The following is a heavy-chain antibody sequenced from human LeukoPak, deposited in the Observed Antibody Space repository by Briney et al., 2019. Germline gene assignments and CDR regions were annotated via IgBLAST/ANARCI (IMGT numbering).Heavy chain of an antibody. D-gene: IGHD6-19*01. CDR2: IYETDNT. J-gene: IGHJ4*02. V-gene: IGHV4-30-2*01. CDR1: GVSITTGSYY. Sequence: SQTLSLTCTVSGVSITTGSYYWGWIRQPPGKGLEWIGYIYETDNTYYSPSLQSRVTISEDRSKNQFSLKLSSVTAADTAVYYCARRRVAGTFDYWGQGTLVTVSS. CDR3: ARRRVAGTFDY.